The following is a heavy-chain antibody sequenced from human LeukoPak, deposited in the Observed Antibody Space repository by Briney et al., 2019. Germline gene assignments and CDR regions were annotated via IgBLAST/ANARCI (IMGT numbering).Heavy chain of an antibody. V-gene: IGHV3-30*18. Sequence: PGGSLRLPCAASGFTFSSYGMHWVRQAPGKGLEWVAVISYDGNNKYYADSVKGRFTISRDNSKNTLYLQLNSLRAEDTAVYYCAKDGSGSFDYFDYWGQGTLVAVSS. CDR1: GFTFSSYG. D-gene: IGHD3-10*01. J-gene: IGHJ4*02. CDR3: AKDGSGSFDYFDY. CDR2: ISYDGNNK.